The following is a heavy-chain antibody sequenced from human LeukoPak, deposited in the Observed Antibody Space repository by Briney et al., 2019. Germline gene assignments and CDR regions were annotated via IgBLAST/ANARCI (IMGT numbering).Heavy chain of an antibody. Sequence: GGSLRLSCAASGFTFSSYGMHWVRQAPGKGLEWVAFIRYDGSNKYYADSVKGRFTISRDNSKNTLYLQMNSLRAEDTAVYYCAKDYRAYSSGWYVLDYWGQGTLVTVSS. CDR3: AKDYRAYSSGWYVLDY. CDR2: IRYDGSNK. D-gene: IGHD6-19*01. J-gene: IGHJ4*02. CDR1: GFTFSSYG. V-gene: IGHV3-30*02.